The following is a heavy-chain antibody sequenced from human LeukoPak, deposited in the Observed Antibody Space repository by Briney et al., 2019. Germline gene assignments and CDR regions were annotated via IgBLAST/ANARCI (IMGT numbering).Heavy chain of an antibody. CDR3: ARLGRGLLWFGPFDP. CDR1: GGSISSSSYY. Sequence: SETLSLTCTVSGGSISSSSYYWGWIRQPPGKGLEWIGSIYYSGSTYYNPSLKSRVTISVDTSKNQFSLKLSSVTAADTAVYYCARLGRGLLWFGPFDPWGQGTLVTVSS. V-gene: IGHV4-39*01. D-gene: IGHD3-10*01. CDR2: IYYSGST. J-gene: IGHJ5*02.